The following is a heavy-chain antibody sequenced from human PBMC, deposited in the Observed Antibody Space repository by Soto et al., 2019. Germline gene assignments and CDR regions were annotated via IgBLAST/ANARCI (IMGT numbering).Heavy chain of an antibody. D-gene: IGHD3-22*01. CDR2: IYYSGST. CDR3: ARSQYYYYDSSGYYYGPLDY. J-gene: IGHJ4*02. Sequence: SETLSLTCTVSGGSISSSSYYWGWIRQPPGKGLEWIGSIYYSGSTYYNPSLKSRVTISVDTSKNQFSLKLSSVTAADTAVYYCARSQYYYYDSSGYYYGPLDYWGQGTLVTVSS. CDR1: GGSISSSSYY. V-gene: IGHV4-39*01.